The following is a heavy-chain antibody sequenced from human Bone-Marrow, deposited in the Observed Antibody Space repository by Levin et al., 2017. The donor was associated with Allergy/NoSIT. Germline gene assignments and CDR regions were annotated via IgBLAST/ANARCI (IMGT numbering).Heavy chain of an antibody. Sequence: TASETLSLTCAVSGGSVSSSNWWSWVRQPPGKGLEWIGEIYHSGSTNYNPSLKSRVTISVDKSKNEFSLKLTSVTAADTAVYYCARKYYDMFTGCFDPWGQGTLVTVSS. J-gene: IGHJ5*02. CDR3: ARKYYDMFTGCFDP. CDR2: IYHSGST. CDR1: GGSVSSSNW. V-gene: IGHV4-4*02. D-gene: IGHD3-9*01.